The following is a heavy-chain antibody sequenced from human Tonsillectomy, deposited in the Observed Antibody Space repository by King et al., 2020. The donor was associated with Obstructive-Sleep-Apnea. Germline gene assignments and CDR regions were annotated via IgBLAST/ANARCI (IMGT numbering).Heavy chain of an antibody. J-gene: IGHJ2*01. D-gene: IGHD1-1*01. CDR2: ISSSVSSI. V-gene: IGHV3-11*01. Sequence: VQLVESGGGLVKPGGSLRLSCAASGFTFSDYYMSWIRQAPGKGLEWVSYISSSVSSIYHADSVKGRFTISRDNAKNSLYLQMNSLSAEDTAVYYCARDGRPGWYFDLWGRGTLVTVSS. CDR3: ARDGRPGWYFDL. CDR1: GFTFSDYY.